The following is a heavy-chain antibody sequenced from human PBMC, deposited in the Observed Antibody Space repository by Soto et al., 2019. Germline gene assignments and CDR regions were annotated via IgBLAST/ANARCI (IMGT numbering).Heavy chain of an antibody. J-gene: IGHJ4*02. D-gene: IGHD6-19*01. CDR2: ISYDGRKK. V-gene: IGHV3-30*18. CDR3: AKDRGWSSADLDY. Sequence: QVQLVESGGGVVQPGRSLRLSCAASGFTFSSFGMHWVRQVPGKGLEWVALISYDGRKKYYADSVKGRFTISRDKSKNTLYLQMNSLRVEDTAVYYCAKDRGWSSADLDYWGQGTLVTVSS. CDR1: GFTFSSFG.